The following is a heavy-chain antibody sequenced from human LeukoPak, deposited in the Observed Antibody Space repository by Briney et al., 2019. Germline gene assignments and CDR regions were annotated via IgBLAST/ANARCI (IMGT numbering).Heavy chain of an antibody. D-gene: IGHD3-22*01. J-gene: IGHJ4*02. CDR2: INPNSGGT. V-gene: IGHV1-2*06. CDR3: AREVYDSFYYFDY. Sequence: SVKVSCKASGYTFTGYYMHWVRQAPGQGLEWMGRINPNSGGTNYAQKFQGRVTMTRDTSISTAYMELSRLRSDDTAVYYCAREVYDSFYYFDYWGQGTLVTVSS. CDR1: GYTFTGYY.